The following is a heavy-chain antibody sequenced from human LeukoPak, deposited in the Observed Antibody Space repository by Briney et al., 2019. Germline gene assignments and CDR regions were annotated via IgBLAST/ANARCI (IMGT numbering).Heavy chain of an antibody. CDR1: GYTFTGYY. Sequence: ASVKVSCKASGYTFTGYYMHWVRQAPGQGLEWMGWINPNSGGTNYAQKFQGRVTMTRNTSISTAYMELSSLRSEDTAVYYCARGYSGYDSDYWGQGTLVTVSS. D-gene: IGHD5-12*01. J-gene: IGHJ4*02. V-gene: IGHV1-2*02. CDR2: INPNSGGT. CDR3: ARGYSGYDSDY.